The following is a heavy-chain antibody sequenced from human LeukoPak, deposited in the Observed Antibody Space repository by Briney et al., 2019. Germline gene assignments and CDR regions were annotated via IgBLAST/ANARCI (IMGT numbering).Heavy chain of an antibody. CDR2: ISATGGTI. CDR3: AMDSGGGVMNLFH. D-gene: IGHD3-10*01. CDR1: GFTFSSNG. V-gene: IGHV3-48*01. Sequence: QPGGSLRLSCAASGFTFSSNGMNWVRQAPGKGLEWVSYISATGGTIYYADSVKGRFTISRDNAKNSLYLQMNSLRAEDTAVYYCAMDSGGGVMNLFHWGQGTLVTVSS. J-gene: IGHJ4*02.